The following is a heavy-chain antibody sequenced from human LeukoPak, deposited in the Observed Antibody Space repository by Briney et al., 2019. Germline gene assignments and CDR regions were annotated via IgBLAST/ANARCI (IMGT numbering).Heavy chain of an antibody. D-gene: IGHD3-22*01. J-gene: IGHJ4*02. CDR1: GFTFRTYG. V-gene: IGHV3-30*02. CDR2: IGYDGTKT. Sequence: PGGSLRLSCASSGFTFRTYGMHWVRQAPGKGLEWVTFIGYDGTKTDYIDSVKGRFTISRDNAKNSLHLQMNSLRAEDTAIYYCARDDYYDSSGYRPDLFDYWGQGTLVTVSS. CDR3: ARDDYYDSSGYRPDLFDY.